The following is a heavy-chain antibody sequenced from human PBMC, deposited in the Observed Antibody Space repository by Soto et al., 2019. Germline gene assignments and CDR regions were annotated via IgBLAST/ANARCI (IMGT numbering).Heavy chain of an antibody. J-gene: IGHJ3*02. Sequence: EVLLVESGGGLVHPGGSLRLSCVASGFTFSSYAMSWVRQAPGKGPDWVSGISGSGGSTYYADSVQGRFTISRDSSKNPPYMERNSRRAEDTAVFYCGKGVRNFFPSAAFDIGGRGTMVPVPS. V-gene: IGHV3-23*04. CDR1: GFTFSSYA. CDR2: ISGSGGST. D-gene: IGHD1-7*01. CDR3: GKGVRNFFPSAAFDI.